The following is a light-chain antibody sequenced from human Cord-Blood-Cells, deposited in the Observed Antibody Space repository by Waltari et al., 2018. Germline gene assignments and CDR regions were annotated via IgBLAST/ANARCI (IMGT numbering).Light chain of an antibody. CDR1: QDISNY. CDR2: DAS. J-gene: IGKJ4*02. Sequence: IQMTQSPSSLSASVGDRVTITCQASQDISNYLNWYHQKPGKAPTLLTYDASNLETGVPSRFGGSGSGTDFTFTIMSLQPENIATYYCDQYDNLPRTFGGGTKVEIK. CDR3: DQYDNLPRT. V-gene: IGKV1-33*01.